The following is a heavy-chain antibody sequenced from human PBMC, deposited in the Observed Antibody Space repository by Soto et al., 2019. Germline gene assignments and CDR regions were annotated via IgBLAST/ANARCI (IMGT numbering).Heavy chain of an antibody. J-gene: IGHJ6*02. CDR2: MNPNSGNT. Sequence: ASVKGSCKASGYTFTSYDINWVRQATGQGLEWMGWMNPNSGNTGYAQKFQGRVTMTRNTSISTAYMELSSLRSEDTAVYYCARGRGATAPMDVWGQGTTVTVSS. D-gene: IGHD1-26*01. CDR1: GYTFTSYD. CDR3: ARGRGATAPMDV. V-gene: IGHV1-8*01.